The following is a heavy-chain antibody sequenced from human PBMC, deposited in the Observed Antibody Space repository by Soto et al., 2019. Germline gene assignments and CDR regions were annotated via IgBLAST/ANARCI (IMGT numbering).Heavy chain of an antibody. CDR1: GFTFSSYA. J-gene: IGHJ3*02. CDR3: AKDPLRGVYYYADDAFDI. CDR2: ISGSGGST. D-gene: IGHD3-22*01. Sequence: EVQLLESGGGLVQPGGSLRLSCAASGFTFSSYAMSWVRQAPGKGLEWVSAISGSGGSTYYADSVKGRFTISRDNSKNTLYLQMNSLRAEDTAVDYCAKDPLRGVYYYADDAFDIWGQGTMVTVSS. V-gene: IGHV3-23*01.